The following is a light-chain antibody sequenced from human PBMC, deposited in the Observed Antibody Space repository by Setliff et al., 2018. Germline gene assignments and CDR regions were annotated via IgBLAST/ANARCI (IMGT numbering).Light chain of an antibody. J-gene: IGLJ3*02. V-gene: IGLV7-46*01. CDR3: MISFSAARV. CDR2: DTN. CDR1: TGTVTSDHY. Sequence: VVTQEPSLTVSPGGTVTLTCGSSTGTVTSDHYPYWFQQKPGQAPRTLIYDTNNKHSWTPARFSGSLLGGKAALTLSGAQPGDEADYYCMISFSAARVLGGGTKVTVL.